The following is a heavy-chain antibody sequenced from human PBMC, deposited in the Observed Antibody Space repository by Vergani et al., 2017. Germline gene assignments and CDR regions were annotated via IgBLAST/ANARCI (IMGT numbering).Heavy chain of an antibody. CDR3: VKDRGASIGFDD. CDR1: GFSFGSYS. V-gene: IGHV3-30*02. D-gene: IGHD2-2*01. Sequence: QVQLVESGGGVVQPGGSLRLSCAASGFSFGSYSMHWVRVRQAPGKGLEWLAYLRYDGTTKQYADSVKGRFTISRDNSKNTLYLQMDSLRPEDTAMFYCVKDRGASIGFDDWGQGTQVTVSS. CDR2: LRYDGTTK. J-gene: IGHJ4*02.